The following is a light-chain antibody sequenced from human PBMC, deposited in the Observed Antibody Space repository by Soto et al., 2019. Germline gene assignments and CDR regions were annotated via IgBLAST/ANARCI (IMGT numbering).Light chain of an antibody. CDR3: QTGGSGIL. Sequence: QLVLTQSPSAYASLGASVKLTCTLSSGHSSYAIAWHQQQPEKGPRYLMKLNSDGSHSKGDGIPDRFSGSSSGAERYLTISSLQSEDEADYYCQTGGSGILFGGGTKLTVL. J-gene: IGLJ2*01. V-gene: IGLV4-69*01. CDR1: SGHSSYA. CDR2: LNSDGSH.